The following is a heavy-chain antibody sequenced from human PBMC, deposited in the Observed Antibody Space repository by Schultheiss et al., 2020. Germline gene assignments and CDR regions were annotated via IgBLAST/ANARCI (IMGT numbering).Heavy chain of an antibody. J-gene: IGHJ6*04. CDR3: ARGNRTIFGSKGYGMDV. CDR1: GGSFSSSDYY. Sequence: SETLSLTCTVSGGSFSSSDYYWGWIRQPPGKGLEWIGSIYYSGSTYYNPSLKSRVTISVDTSKNQFSLKLSSVTAADTAVYYCARGNRTIFGSKGYGMDVWGKGTTVTVSS. CDR2: IYYSGST. V-gene: IGHV4-39*07. D-gene: IGHD3-3*01.